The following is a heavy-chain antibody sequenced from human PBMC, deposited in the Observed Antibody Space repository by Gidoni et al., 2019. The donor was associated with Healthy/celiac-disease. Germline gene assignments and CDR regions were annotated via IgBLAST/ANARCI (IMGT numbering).Heavy chain of an antibody. V-gene: IGHV3-30-3*01. CDR2: ISYDGSNK. CDR1: GFTFSSYA. CDR3: ARDPGSEAPDAFDI. Sequence: QVQLVESGGGVVQPGRSLRLSCAASGFTFSSYAMHWVRQAPGKGLEWVAVISYDGSNKYYADSVKGRFTISRDNSKNTLYLQMNSLRAEDTAVYYCARDPGSEAPDAFDIWGQGTMVTVSS. D-gene: IGHD3-10*01. J-gene: IGHJ3*02.